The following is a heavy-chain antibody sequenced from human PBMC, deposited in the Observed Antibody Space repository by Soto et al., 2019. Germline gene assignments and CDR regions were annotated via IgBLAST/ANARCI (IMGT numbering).Heavy chain of an antibody. Sequence: GASVKVSCKASGYTFTSYYMHWVRQAPGQGLEWMGIINPSGGSTSYAQKFQGRVTMTRDTPTSTVYMELSSLRSEDTAVYYCAREYYDILTGYHFVYYWGQGTLVTVSS. V-gene: IGHV1-46*01. D-gene: IGHD3-9*01. CDR3: AREYYDILTGYHFVYY. CDR2: INPSGGST. CDR1: GYTFTSYY. J-gene: IGHJ4*02.